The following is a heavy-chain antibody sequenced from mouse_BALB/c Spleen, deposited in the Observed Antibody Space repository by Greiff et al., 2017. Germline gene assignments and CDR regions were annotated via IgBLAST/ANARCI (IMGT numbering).Heavy chain of an antibody. CDR3: ARDRYDRYFDV. Sequence: EVKLMESGGGLVQPGGSRKLSCAASGFTFSSFGMHWVRQAPEKGLEWVAYISSGSSTIYYADTVKGRFTISRDNPKNTLFLQMTSLRSEDTAMYYCARDRYDRYFDVWGAGTTVTVSS. J-gene: IGHJ1*01. CDR2: ISSGSSTI. D-gene: IGHD2-14*01. CDR1: GFTFSSFG. V-gene: IGHV5-17*02.